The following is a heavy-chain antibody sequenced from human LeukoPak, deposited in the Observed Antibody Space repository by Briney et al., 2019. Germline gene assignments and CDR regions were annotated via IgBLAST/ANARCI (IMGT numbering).Heavy chain of an antibody. D-gene: IGHD6-13*01. CDR1: GFTFNMYA. CDR2: ISSSSSTI. CDR3: AKSSSWLYYFDY. Sequence: PVGSLRLSCATSGFTFNMYAMGCVYQAPGKGLEWVSYISSSSSTIYYADSVKGRFTISRDNAKNSLYLQMNSLRDEDTAVYYCAKSSSWLYYFDYWGQGTLVTVSS. V-gene: IGHV3-48*02. J-gene: IGHJ4*02.